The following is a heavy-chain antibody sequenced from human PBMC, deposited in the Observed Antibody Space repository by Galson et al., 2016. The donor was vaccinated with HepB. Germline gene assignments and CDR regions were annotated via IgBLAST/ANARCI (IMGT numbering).Heavy chain of an antibody. CDR2: ITDSSSST. V-gene: IGHV3-23*01. Sequence: SLRLSCAASGFTFSNYAMNWVRQAPGKGLEWVSSITDSSSSTYIADSVRGRFTISRDNSKNTLYLQMNRLRAEDTSIYYCAKAPLRSCSGVRCYSFHIWGQGTMVSVSS. D-gene: IGHD2-15*01. J-gene: IGHJ3*02. CDR3: AKAPLRSCSGVRCYSFHI. CDR1: GFTFSNYA.